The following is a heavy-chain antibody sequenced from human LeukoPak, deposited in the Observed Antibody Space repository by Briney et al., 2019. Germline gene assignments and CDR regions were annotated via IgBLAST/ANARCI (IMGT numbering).Heavy chain of an antibody. V-gene: IGHV4-59*01. CDR2: IYYSGST. Sequence: PSETLSLTCTVSGGSISSYYWSWIRQPPVKGLEWIGYIYYSGSTNYNPSLKSRVTISVDTSKNQFSLKLSSVTAADTAVYYCARGRFGGNSDYFDYWGQGTLVTVSS. D-gene: IGHD2-21*02. CDR3: ARGRFGGNSDYFDY. CDR1: GGSISSYY. J-gene: IGHJ4*02.